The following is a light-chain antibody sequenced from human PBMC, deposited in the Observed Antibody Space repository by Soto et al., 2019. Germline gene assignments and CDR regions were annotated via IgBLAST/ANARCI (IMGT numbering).Light chain of an antibody. Sequence: EIVLTQSPGTLSLSPGERATLSCRASQSVGSIYLAWYQQRPGQAPRLLMYGASSRATGIPDRFSGSGSWTDFTLTISRLEPEDFAVYYCQQYGSSPPYTFGQGTKVDNK. V-gene: IGKV3-20*01. CDR3: QQYGSSPPYT. CDR2: GAS. J-gene: IGKJ2*01. CDR1: QSVGSIY.